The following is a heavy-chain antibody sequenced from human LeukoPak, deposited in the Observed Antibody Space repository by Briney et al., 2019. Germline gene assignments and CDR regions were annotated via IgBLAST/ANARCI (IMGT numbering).Heavy chain of an antibody. V-gene: IGHV3-13*01. Sequence: GGSLRLSCAASGFTFSSYDMHWVRQAPGKGLEWVSAIGTAGDTYYPGSVKGRFTISRENAKNSLYLQMNSLRAGDTAVYYCARISPGSGYDYWGQGTLVTVSS. D-gene: IGHD3-22*01. CDR2: IGTAGDT. CDR1: GFTFSSYD. CDR3: ARISPGSGYDY. J-gene: IGHJ4*02.